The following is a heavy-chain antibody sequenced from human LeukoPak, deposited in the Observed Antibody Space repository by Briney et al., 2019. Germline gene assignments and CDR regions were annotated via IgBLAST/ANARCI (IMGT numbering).Heavy chain of an antibody. CDR2: INSDGSST. Sequence: GGSLRLSCAASGFTFSSYWMHWVRQAPGKGLVWVSRINSDGSSTSYADSVKGRFTISRDNAKNTLYLQMNSLRAEDTAVYYCARMGVWFGEYYFDYWGQGTLVTVSS. D-gene: IGHD3-10*01. J-gene: IGHJ4*02. CDR1: GFTFSSYW. CDR3: ARMGVWFGEYYFDY. V-gene: IGHV3-74*01.